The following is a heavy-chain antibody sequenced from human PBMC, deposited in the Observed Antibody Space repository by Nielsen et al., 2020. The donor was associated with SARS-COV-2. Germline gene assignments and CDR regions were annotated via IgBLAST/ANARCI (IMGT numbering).Heavy chain of an antibody. D-gene: IGHD4-17*01. V-gene: IGHV3-15*01. J-gene: IGHJ4*02. CDR2: IKSKTDGGTT. Sequence: GESLKISCAATGFTFSNAWMIWVRQAPGKGLEWVGRIKSKTDGGTTDYAAPAKGRFTISRDDSKNTVYLQMNSLKIEDTAVYYCTTDYGDFVRKGYWGQGTLVTVSS. CDR1: GFTFSNAW. CDR3: TTDYGDFVRKGY.